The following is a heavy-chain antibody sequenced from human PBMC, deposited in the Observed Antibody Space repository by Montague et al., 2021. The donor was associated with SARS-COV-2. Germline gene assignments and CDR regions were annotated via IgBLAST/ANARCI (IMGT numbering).Heavy chain of an antibody. D-gene: IGHD3-22*01. CDR2: INHSGST. V-gene: IGHV4-34*01. Sequence: SETLSLTCTVYGGSFSGYYWSWIRQPPGKGLEWIGEINHSGSTXXXPSXXXRVTISVDTSKNHFSLKLSSVTAADTAVYYCARARTTMIVVVNAFDIWGQGTMVTVSS. CDR3: ARARTTMIVVVNAFDI. CDR1: GGSFSGYY. J-gene: IGHJ3*02.